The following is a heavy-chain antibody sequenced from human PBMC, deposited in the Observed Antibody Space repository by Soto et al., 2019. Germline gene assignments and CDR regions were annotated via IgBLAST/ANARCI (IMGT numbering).Heavy chain of an antibody. J-gene: IGHJ4*02. CDR2: INNDGTST. V-gene: IGHV3-74*01. Sequence: EVHLLESGGGLVQPGGSLRLSCAASGFTFSSHWMHWVRHAPGKGLVWVSRINNDGTSTGYADSVRGRFTISRDNEKNTLYLQMNSLRAEDTAVYYCVGDTWVTRLDYWGQGTLVTVSS. CDR3: VGDTWVTRLDY. CDR1: GFTFSSHW. D-gene: IGHD2-21*02.